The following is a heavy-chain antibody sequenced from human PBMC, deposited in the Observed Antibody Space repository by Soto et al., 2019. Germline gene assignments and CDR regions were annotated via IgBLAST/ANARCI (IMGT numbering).Heavy chain of an antibody. CDR3: ARVGHYDHNWFGP. CDR1: GGTFSSYA. Sequence: QVQLVQSGAEVKKPGSSVKVSCKASGGTFSSYAISWVRQAPGQGLEWMGGIIPIFGTANYAQKFQGRVTITADEATRTADRELRGLRSEGPAVHYCARVGHYDHNWFGPWGQGTRVTVSS. J-gene: IGHJ5*02. D-gene: IGHD3-3*01. CDR2: IIPIFGTA. V-gene: IGHV1-69*12.